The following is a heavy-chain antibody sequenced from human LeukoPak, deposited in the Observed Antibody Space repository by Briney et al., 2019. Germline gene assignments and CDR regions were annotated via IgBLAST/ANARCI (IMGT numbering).Heavy chain of an antibody. Sequence: GGALRLSCAASGFTFSDYVMHWVRQAPGKGLDWVAVVSNDGSNKNYAESVKGRFTISRDNSKNTLYLQMNSLRAEDTAVYYCAKEGFGWYYYDNWGQGTLVTVSS. D-gene: IGHD2-15*01. CDR1: GFTFSDYV. J-gene: IGHJ4*02. CDR3: AKEGFGWYYYDN. V-gene: IGHV3-30*18. CDR2: VSNDGSNK.